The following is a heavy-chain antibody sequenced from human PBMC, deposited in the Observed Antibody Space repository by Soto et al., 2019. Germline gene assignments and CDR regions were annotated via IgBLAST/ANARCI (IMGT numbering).Heavy chain of an antibody. V-gene: IGHV3-7*01. CDR1: GFTFSSYW. J-gene: IGHJ6*02. CDR2: IKQDGSEK. CDR3: ARDSSYGMDV. Sequence: LRLSCAASGFTFSSYWVSWVRQAPGKGLEWVANIKQDGSEKYYVDSVKGRFTISRDNAKNSLYLQMNSLRAEDTAVYYCARDSSYGMDVWGQGTTVTVSS.